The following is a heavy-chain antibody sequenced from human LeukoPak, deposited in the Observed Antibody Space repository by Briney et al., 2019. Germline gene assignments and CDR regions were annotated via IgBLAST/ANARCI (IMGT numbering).Heavy chain of an antibody. CDR2: ISSGSDTT. D-gene: IGHD3-22*01. J-gene: IGHJ6*02. CDR3: AKGSPPDYYDSGVYYPWRYYSMDV. V-gene: IGHV3-23*01. Sequence: GGSLRLSCEVSGFTFNSYAMSWVRQAPGRGLEWISLISSGSDTTYYADSVKGRFTISRDNSKNTLYLQMHSLRVEGTAVFYCAKGSPPDYYDSGVYYPWRYYSMDVWGQGTTVTVSS. CDR1: GFTFNSYA.